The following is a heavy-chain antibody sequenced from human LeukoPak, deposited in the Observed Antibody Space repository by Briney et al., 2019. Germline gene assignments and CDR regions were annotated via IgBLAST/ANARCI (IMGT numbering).Heavy chain of an antibody. J-gene: IGHJ4*02. D-gene: IGHD5-24*01. CDR1: GFTFSSYA. Sequence: GGSLRLSCAASGFTFSSYAMHWVRQAPGKGLEYVSAISSNGGSTYYANSVKGRFTISRDNSKNTLYLQMGGLRAEDMAVYYCAREMATMLDYWGQGTLVTVSS. V-gene: IGHV3-64*01. CDR2: ISSNGGST. CDR3: AREMATMLDY.